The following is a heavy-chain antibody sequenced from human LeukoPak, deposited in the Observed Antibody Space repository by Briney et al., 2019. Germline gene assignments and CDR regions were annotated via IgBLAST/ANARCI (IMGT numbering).Heavy chain of an antibody. CDR3: TTAGSSSCWGSNADY. CDR1: GFTFSNAW. Sequence: GGSLRLSCAASGFTFSNAWMSWVRQAPGKGLEWVGRIKSKTDGGTTDYAAPVKGRFTISRDDSKNTLYLQMNSLKTEDTSVYSCTTAGSSSCWGSNADYWAQGPLVTVTS. J-gene: IGHJ4*02. CDR2: IKSKTDGGTT. D-gene: IGHD6-6*01. V-gene: IGHV3-15*01.